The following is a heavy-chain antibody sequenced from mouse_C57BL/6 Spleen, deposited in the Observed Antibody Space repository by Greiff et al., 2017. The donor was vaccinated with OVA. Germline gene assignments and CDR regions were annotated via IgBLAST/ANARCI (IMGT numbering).Heavy chain of an antibody. CDR1: GFTFSSYG. Sequence: EVKLQESGGDLVKPGGSLKLSCAASGFTFSSYGMSWVRQTPDKRLEWVATISSGGSYTYYPDSVKGRFTISRDNAKNTLYLQMSSLKSEDTAMYYCARQGGYAWFAYWGQGTLVTVSA. D-gene: IGHD3-1*01. V-gene: IGHV5-6*01. CDR2: ISSGGSYT. J-gene: IGHJ3*01. CDR3: ARQGGYAWFAY.